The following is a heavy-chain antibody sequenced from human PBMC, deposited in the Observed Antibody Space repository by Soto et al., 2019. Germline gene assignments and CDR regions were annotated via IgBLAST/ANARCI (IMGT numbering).Heavy chain of an antibody. J-gene: IGHJ4*02. D-gene: IGHD3-10*01. CDR2: ISYDGNKN. Sequence: GGSLRLSCAASGFTFSSFAMEWVRQAPGKGLDWVALISYDGNKNYYADSVKGRFTISRDNSKNTLYLQMNSLRAEDTAIYYCARDIRATWFGNKDPGRPSTTGFDYWGQGTLVTVSS. CDR3: ARDIRATWFGNKDPGRPSTTGFDY. CDR1: GFTFSSFA. V-gene: IGHV3-30-3*01.